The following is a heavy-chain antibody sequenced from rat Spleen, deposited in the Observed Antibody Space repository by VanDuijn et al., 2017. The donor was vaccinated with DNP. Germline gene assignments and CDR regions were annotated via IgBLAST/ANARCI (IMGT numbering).Heavy chain of an antibody. J-gene: IGHJ2*01. CDR3: ARPDY. CDR1: GFTFSDYN. V-gene: IGHV5-7*01. CDR2: ISYDGNST. Sequence: EVQLVESGGGSVQPGRSLKLSCAASGFTFSDYNMAWVRQAPKKGLEWVATISYDGNSTYYRDSVKGRFTVSRDNVKSTLYLQMDSLRSEDTATYYCARPDYWGQGVMVTVSS.